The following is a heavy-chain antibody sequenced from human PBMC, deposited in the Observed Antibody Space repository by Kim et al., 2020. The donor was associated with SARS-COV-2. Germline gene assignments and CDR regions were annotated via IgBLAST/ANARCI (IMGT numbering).Heavy chain of an antibody. V-gene: IGHV3-74*01. CDR1: GFTFSSYW. CDR3: ARESSIDYGDYRSQANDY. CDR2: INSDGSST. Sequence: GGSLRLSCAASGFTFSSYWMHWVRQAPGKGLVWVSRINSDGSSTSYADSVKGRFTISIDNAKNTLYLQMNSLRAEDTAVYYCARESSIDYGDYRSQANDYWGQGTLVTVSS. D-gene: IGHD4-17*01. J-gene: IGHJ4*02.